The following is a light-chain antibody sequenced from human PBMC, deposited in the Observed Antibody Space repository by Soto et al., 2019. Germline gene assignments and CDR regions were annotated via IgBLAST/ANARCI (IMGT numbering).Light chain of an antibody. J-gene: IGKJ1*01. Sequence: EIVLTQSPGTLSLSPGERATLSCRASQSVSSSYLAWYQQKPGQAPRLPIYVASSRAKGIPDRFNGSGSGTEVTLTISRLEPEDFAVYYSQPYGSSPPRTFGQGTKVEIK. V-gene: IGKV3-20*01. CDR2: VAS. CDR1: QSVSSSY. CDR3: QPYGSSPPRT.